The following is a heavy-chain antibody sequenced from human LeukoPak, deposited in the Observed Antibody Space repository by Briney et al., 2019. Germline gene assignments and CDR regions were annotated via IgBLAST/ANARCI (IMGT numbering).Heavy chain of an antibody. D-gene: IGHD5-12*01. CDR3: ARDLLDIVATGGDY. Sequence: GGALRLSGAASGFTFSSDWMSGVREAPGKGLEWVANIKRDGSAKYYVDSVKGRFTISRDNATNSLYLQMNSLRAEDTAVYYCARDLLDIVATGGDYWGQGTLVTVSS. CDR1: GFTFSSDW. CDR2: IKRDGSAK. J-gene: IGHJ4*02. V-gene: IGHV3-7*04.